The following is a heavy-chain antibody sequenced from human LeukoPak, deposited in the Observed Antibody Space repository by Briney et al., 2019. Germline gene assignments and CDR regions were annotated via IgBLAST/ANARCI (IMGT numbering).Heavy chain of an antibody. CDR1: GYTFTSYD. V-gene: IGHV1-8*03. CDR2: MNPNSGNT. J-gene: IGHJ4*02. Sequence: ASVKVSCKASGYTFTSYDINWVRQATGQGLEWMGWMNPNSGNTGYAQKFQGRVTITRNTPISTAYMELSSLRSEDTAVYYCARGRGYDSSGYYVGWYWGQGTLVTVSS. CDR3: ARGRGYDSSGYYVGWY. D-gene: IGHD3-22*01.